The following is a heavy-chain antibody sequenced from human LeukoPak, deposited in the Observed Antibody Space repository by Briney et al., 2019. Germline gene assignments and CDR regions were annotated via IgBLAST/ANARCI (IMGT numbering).Heavy chain of an antibody. CDR3: AKGQGDSSGYYYYYYYGMDV. CDR1: GFTFSSYA. J-gene: IGHJ6*02. CDR2: ISGSGGST. Sequence: PGGFLRLSCAASGFTFSSYAMSWVRQAPGKGLEWVSAISGSGGSTYYADSVKGRFTISRDNSKNTLYLQMNSLRAENTAVYYCAKGQGDSSGYYYYYYYGMDVWGQGTTVTVSS. D-gene: IGHD3-22*01. V-gene: IGHV3-23*01.